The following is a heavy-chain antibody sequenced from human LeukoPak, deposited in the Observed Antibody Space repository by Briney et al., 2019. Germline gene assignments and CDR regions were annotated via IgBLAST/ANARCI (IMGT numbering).Heavy chain of an antibody. Sequence: SETLSLTCSVSGVSVSSYYWTWIRQPPGKGLEWIGYIYTSGSTNYNPSLKSRVTMSVDTSKNQFSLKLSSVTAADTAVYYCARRRRIGAVGTDAFDVWGQGTMVTVSS. D-gene: IGHD6-13*01. CDR2: IYTSGST. CDR3: ARRRRIGAVGTDAFDV. J-gene: IGHJ3*01. V-gene: IGHV4-4*08. CDR1: GVSVSSYY.